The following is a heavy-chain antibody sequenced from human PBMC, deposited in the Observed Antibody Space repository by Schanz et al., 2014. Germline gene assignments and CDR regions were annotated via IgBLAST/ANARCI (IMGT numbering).Heavy chain of an antibody. CDR3: ARFNSGSHSPPYYYYGMDV. J-gene: IGHJ6*02. Sequence: QVQLVQSGAEVKKPGASVKVSCQASGYTFTGFVVSWVRQAPGQGREWMGWISAYSGNSKYAQKLQGRVTMTTDTSTNTAYMELRSLTSDDTAVYYCARFNSGSHSPPYYYYGMDVWGQGTTVTVSS. D-gene: IGHD1-26*01. CDR1: GYTFTGFV. CDR2: ISAYSGNS. V-gene: IGHV1-18*01.